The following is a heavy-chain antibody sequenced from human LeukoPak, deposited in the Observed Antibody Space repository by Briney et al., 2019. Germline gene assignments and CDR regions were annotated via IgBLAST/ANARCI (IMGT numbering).Heavy chain of an antibody. CDR3: AGQKTYYDFWSGYSYGMDV. Sequence: SETLSLTCTVSGGSISSDYWSWIRQPPGKALEWIGYIYYSGSTNYNPSLKSRVTISVDTSKNQFSLKLSSVTAADTAVYYCAGQKTYYDFWSGYSYGMDVWGQGTTVTVSS. CDR2: IYYSGST. D-gene: IGHD3-3*01. V-gene: IGHV4-59*01. J-gene: IGHJ6*02. CDR1: GGSISSDY.